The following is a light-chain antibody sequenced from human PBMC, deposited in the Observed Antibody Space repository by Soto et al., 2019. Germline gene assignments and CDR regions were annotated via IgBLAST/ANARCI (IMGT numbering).Light chain of an antibody. CDR3: QQYNSWTLIS. CDR2: AAS. CDR1: QSISAN. V-gene: IGKV3-15*01. Sequence: EIMMTQSPATLSVSPGERATLSCRASQSISANIAWYQQKPGQAPRLLIYAASVGASGIPARFSGTGFGREFTLSISSLQSEDSAVYYCQQYNSWTLISFGQGTRLEIK. J-gene: IGKJ5*01.